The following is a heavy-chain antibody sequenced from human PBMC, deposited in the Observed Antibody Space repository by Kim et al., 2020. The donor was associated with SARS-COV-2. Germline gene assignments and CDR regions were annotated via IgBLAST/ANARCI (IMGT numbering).Heavy chain of an antibody. CDR3: ARVYDFWSGYSPYYYGMDV. Sequence: GGSLRLSCAASGFTFSSYWMSWVRQAPGKGLEWVANIKQDGSEKYYVDSVKGRFTISRDNAKNSLYLQMNSLRAEDTAVYYCARVYDFWSGYSPYYYGMDVWGQGTTVTVSS. CDR2: IKQDGSEK. J-gene: IGHJ6*02. CDR1: GFTFSSYW. V-gene: IGHV3-7*03. D-gene: IGHD3-3*01.